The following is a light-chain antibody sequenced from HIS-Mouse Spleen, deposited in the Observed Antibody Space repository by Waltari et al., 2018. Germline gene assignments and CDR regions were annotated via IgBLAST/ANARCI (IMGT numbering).Light chain of an antibody. CDR3: QAWDSSYSV. CDR1: NLVDKH. CDR2: QDS. V-gene: IGLV3-1*01. J-gene: IGLJ2*01. Sequence: SYELTQPPSVSVSPGQTASITCSGDNLVDKHACWYPQKPGQSPVLVIYQDSKRTSGIPERFSGSNSGNTATLTISGTQAMDEADYYCQAWDSSYSVFGGGTKLTVL.